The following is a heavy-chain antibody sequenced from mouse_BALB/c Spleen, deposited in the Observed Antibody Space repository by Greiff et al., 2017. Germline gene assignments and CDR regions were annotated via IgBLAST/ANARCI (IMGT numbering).Heavy chain of an antibody. CDR2: ISSGGST. Sequence: EVHLVESGGGLVKPGGSLKLSCAASGFTFSSYAMSWVRQTPEKRLEWVASISSGGSTYYPDSVKGRFTISRDNARNILYLQMSSLRSEDTAMYYCATYYGSSYNAMDYWGQGTSVTVSS. V-gene: IGHV5-6-5*01. CDR1: GFTFSSYA. D-gene: IGHD1-1*01. CDR3: ATYYGSSYNAMDY. J-gene: IGHJ4*01.